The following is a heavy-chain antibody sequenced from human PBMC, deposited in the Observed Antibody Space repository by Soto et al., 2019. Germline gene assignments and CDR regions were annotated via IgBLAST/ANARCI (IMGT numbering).Heavy chain of an antibody. V-gene: IGHV4-31*02. CDR1: GASTVSHYH. CDR3: ALALGPTTGLDY. Sequence: SETLSLTCSVSGASTVSHYHWTWIRQPPGKGLEWMGYIFNSGTTFYNPSLTSRLSISMDTSGNHFSLELRSVTAADTAVYYCALALGPTTGLDYWGQGTLVT. CDR2: IFNSGTT. D-gene: IGHD1-26*01. J-gene: IGHJ4*02.